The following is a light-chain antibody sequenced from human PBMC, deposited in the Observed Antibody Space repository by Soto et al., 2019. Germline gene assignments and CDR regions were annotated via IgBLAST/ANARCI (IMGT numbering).Light chain of an antibody. J-gene: IGKJ5*01. Sequence: EIVVTQSPATLSVSPAERATLSCRASQSVNSNYLAWYQQKPGQAPRLLIYGISKRATDIPDRFSGSGSGTEFTLTISSLQPEDFATYYCQQLNSYPITFGQGTRLEIK. V-gene: IGKV3D-15*01. CDR3: QQLNSYPIT. CDR1: QSVNSN. CDR2: GIS.